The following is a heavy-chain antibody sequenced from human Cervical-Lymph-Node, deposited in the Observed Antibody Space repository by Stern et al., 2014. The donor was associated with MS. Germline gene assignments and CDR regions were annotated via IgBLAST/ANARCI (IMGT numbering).Heavy chain of an antibody. CDR3: ARALWFGESPIDY. V-gene: IGHV1-3*01. D-gene: IGHD3-10*01. J-gene: IGHJ4*02. CDR2: INAGNGNT. CDR1: GYTFTNYA. Sequence: QLVQSGAEVKKPGASVKVSCKASGYTFTNYAMHWVRQAPGKRLEWMGWINAGNGNTKYSQKFQGRVTITRDTSASTAYMELSSLRSEDTAVYYCARALWFGESPIDYWGQGTLVTVSS.